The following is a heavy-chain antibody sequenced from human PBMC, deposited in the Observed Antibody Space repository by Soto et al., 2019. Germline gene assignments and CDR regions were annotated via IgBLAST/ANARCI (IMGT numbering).Heavy chain of an antibody. Sequence: GGSLRLSCAASGFTVSSNYMSWVRQAQGKGLEWVSVIYGGGSTYYAASVKGRFTISRDNSKSTLYLQMNSLRAEDTAVYYCARDDFWSGKGGMDVWGQGTTVTVSS. D-gene: IGHD3-3*01. CDR3: ARDDFWSGKGGMDV. V-gene: IGHV3-53*01. CDR2: IYGGGST. J-gene: IGHJ6*02. CDR1: GFTVSSNY.